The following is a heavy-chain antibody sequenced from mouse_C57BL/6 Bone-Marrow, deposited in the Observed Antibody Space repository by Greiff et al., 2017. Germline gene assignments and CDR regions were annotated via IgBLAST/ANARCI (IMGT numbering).Heavy chain of an antibody. J-gene: IGHJ3*01. CDR3: TTSPFSEGYTWFAY. V-gene: IGHV14-4*01. CDR1: GFNIKDDY. CDR2: IDPENGDT. D-gene: IGHD2-3*01. Sequence: EVQLVESGAELVRPGASVKLSCTASGFNIKDDYMHWVKQRPEQGLEWIGWIDPENGDTEYASRFPGQATITADTSSNTAYLQLSSLASEDTVVYCCTTSPFSEGYTWFAYWGQGTLVTVSA.